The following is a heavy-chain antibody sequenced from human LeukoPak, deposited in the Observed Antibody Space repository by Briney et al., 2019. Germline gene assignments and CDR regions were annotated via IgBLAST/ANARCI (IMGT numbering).Heavy chain of an antibody. Sequence: SETLSLTCTVSGGSISSGDYYWSWIRQPPGKGLEWIGYIYYSGSTYYNPSLKSRVTISVDTSKNQFSLKLSSVTVADTAVYYCASTTIFGVVTDDNWFDPCGQGTLVTVSS. CDR1: GGSISSGDYY. CDR3: ASTTIFGVVTDDNWFDP. CDR2: IYYSGST. J-gene: IGHJ5*02. V-gene: IGHV4-30-4*08. D-gene: IGHD3-3*01.